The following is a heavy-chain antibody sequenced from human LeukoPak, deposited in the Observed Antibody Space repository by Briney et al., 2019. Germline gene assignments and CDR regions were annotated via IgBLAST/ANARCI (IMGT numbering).Heavy chain of an antibody. V-gene: IGHV3-23*01. D-gene: IGHD4-17*01. CDR3: AKDPGYGDYPYYFDY. Sequence: GGSLRLSCAASGFTFSSYAMSWVRQAPGKGLEWVSAISGSGGSTYYADSVKGRFTISRDNSKNTLYLQMNSLRAEDTAVYYCAKDPGYGDYPYYFDYWGQGTLVTVSS. CDR1: GFTFSSYA. CDR2: ISGSGGST. J-gene: IGHJ4*02.